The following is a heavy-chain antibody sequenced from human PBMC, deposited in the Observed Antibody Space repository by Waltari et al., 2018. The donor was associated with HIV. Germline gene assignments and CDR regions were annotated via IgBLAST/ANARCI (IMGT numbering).Heavy chain of an antibody. CDR2: IIPIFGTA. Sequence: QVQLVQSGAEVKKPGSSVKVSCKASGGTFSSYAISWVRQAPGQGLEWMGGIIPIFGTANYAQKFQGRVTITADESTSTAYMELSSLRSEDTAVYYCARDGSSQRYYYYYGMDVWGQGTTVTVSS. CDR1: GGTFSSYA. V-gene: IGHV1-69*01. J-gene: IGHJ6*02. D-gene: IGHD1-26*01. CDR3: ARDGSSQRYYYYYGMDV.